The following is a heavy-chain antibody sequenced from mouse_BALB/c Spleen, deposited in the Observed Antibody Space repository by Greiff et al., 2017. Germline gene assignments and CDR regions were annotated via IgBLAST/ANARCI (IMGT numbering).Heavy chain of an antibody. Sequence: VQLQQSGAALAKPGASVKMSCKASGYTFTSYWMHWVKQRPGQGLEWIGYINPSTGYTEYNQKFKDKATLTADKTSSTAYMQLSSLTSEDSAVYYCARLGYSFAYWGQGTLVTVSA. D-gene: IGHD2-3*01. J-gene: IGHJ3*01. CDR3: ARLGYSFAY. CDR2: INPSTGYT. CDR1: GYTFTSYW. V-gene: IGHV1-7*01.